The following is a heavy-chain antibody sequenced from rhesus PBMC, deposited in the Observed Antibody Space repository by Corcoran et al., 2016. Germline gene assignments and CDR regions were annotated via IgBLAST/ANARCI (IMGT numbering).Heavy chain of an antibody. CDR1: GFSLSISGRG. J-gene: IGHJ4*01. Sequence: QVTLKESGPALVKPTQTLTLTCTFSGFSLSISGRGVGWIRQPPGKALESLARIDWDEDKYYSTSLKSRLTRSKDTSKNQVVLTMHRMDPVETATYFCARLRGSGSWHWNYFDYWGQGVLVTVSS. CDR2: IDWDEDK. D-gene: IGHD6-25*01. CDR3: ARLRGSGSWHWNYFDY. V-gene: IGHV2S1*01.